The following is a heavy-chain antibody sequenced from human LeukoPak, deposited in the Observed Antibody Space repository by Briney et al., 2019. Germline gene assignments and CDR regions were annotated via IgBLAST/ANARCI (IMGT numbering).Heavy chain of an antibody. Sequence: ASVKVSCKASGGTFSSYAISWVRQAPGQGLEWMGGIIPIFGTANYAQQFQGRVTITTDESTSTAYMELSSLRSEDTAVYYCARLNYYGSGSYGDYWGQGTLVTVSS. V-gene: IGHV1-69*05. CDR3: ARLNYYGSGSYGDY. D-gene: IGHD3-10*01. CDR1: GGTFSSYA. CDR2: IIPIFGTA. J-gene: IGHJ4*02.